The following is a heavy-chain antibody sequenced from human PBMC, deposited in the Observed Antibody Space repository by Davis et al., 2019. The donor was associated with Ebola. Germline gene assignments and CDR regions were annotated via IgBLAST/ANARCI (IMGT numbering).Heavy chain of an antibody. V-gene: IGHV3-7*01. J-gene: IGHJ3*02. CDR2: IKQDGSEK. D-gene: IGHD3-3*01. CDR3: ARDSERFSEWLFDAFDI. Sequence: GESLKISCAASGFTVSSNYMSWVRQAPGKGLEWVANIKQDGSEKYYVDSVKGRFTISRDNAKNSLYLQMNSLRAEDTAVYYCARDSERFSEWLFDAFDIWGQGTMVTVSS. CDR1: GFTVSSNY.